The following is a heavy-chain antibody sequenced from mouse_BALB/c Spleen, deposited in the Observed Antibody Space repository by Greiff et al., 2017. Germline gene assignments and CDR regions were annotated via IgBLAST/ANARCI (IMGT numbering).Heavy chain of an antibody. J-gene: IGHJ2*01. V-gene: IGHV5-6-5*01. CDR2: ISSGGST. CDR3: ARGGYYYGSRGDYFDY. D-gene: IGHD1-1*01. Sequence: EVHLVESGGGLVKPGGSLKLSCAASGFTFSSYAMSWVRQTPEKRLEWVASISSGGSTYYPDSVKGRFTISRDNARNILYLQMSSLRSEDTAMYYCARGGYYYGSRGDYFDYWGQGTTLTVSS. CDR1: GFTFSSYA.